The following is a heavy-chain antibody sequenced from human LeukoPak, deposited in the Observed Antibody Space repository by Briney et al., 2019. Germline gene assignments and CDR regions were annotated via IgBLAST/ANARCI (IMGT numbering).Heavy chain of an antibody. J-gene: IGHJ4*02. CDR1: GFTFSSDA. Sequence: QSGGSLRLSCAASGFTFSSDAMHWVRQAPGKGLEWVAIILSDGSKTYYPDSVRGRFTISRDNSKNTLYLQMNSLRDEDTAVYYCARDRGGATDYFDYWAQETLVTVSS. V-gene: IGHV3-30*02. CDR2: ILSDGSKT. D-gene: IGHD1-26*01. CDR3: ARDRGGATDYFDY.